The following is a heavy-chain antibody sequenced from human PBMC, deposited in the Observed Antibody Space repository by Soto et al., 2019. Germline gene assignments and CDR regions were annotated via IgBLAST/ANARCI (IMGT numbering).Heavy chain of an antibody. CDR1: WGTSIGLGGC. CDR3: ARPRVDCSGGSCYSNYHHGMDV. V-gene: IGHV4-30-2*01. CDR2: IYHSGST. Sequence: VSWGTSIGLGGCRIFIRQTPGKGLEWIGYIYHSGSTYYNPSLKSRVTISVDRSKNQFSLKLSSVTAADTAVYYCARPRVDCSGGSCYSNYHHGMDVRAQRPTLTV. D-gene: IGHD2-15*01. J-gene: IGHJ6*02.